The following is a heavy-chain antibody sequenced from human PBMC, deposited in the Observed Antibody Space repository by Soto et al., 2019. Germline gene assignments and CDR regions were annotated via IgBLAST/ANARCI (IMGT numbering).Heavy chain of an antibody. CDR3: ARGYYYDSSGSRNWFDP. CDR1: GYTFTSYD. CDR2: MNPNSGNT. Sequence: ASLKVSCKASGYTFTSYDINWVRQATGQGLEWMGWMNPNSGNTGYAQKFQGRVTMTRNTSISTAYMELSSLRSEDTAVYYCARGYYYDSSGSRNWFDPWGQGTLVTVSS. J-gene: IGHJ5*02. D-gene: IGHD3-22*01. V-gene: IGHV1-8*01.